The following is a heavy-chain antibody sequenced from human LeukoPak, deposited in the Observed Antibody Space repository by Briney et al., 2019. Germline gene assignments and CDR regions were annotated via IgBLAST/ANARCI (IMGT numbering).Heavy chain of an antibody. D-gene: IGHD2-15*01. CDR1: GFTFSSYA. CDR3: AKCTSGSCYSAGAFDI. Sequence: GGSLRLSCAASGFTFSSYAMSWVRLAPGRGLEWVAAISGSGVTYYADYVKGRFTISRDSSRNMLYVQMNNLRAEDTATYYCAKCTSGSCYSAGAFDIWGHGTMVTVSS. V-gene: IGHV3-23*01. J-gene: IGHJ3*02. CDR2: ISGSGVT.